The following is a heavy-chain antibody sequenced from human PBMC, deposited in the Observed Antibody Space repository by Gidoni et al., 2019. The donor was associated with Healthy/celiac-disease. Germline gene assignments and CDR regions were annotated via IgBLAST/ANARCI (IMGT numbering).Heavy chain of an antibody. J-gene: IGHJ6*02. D-gene: IGHD4-4*01. CDR2: ISWNSGSI. V-gene: IGHV3-9*01. Sequence: LEWVSGISWNSGSIGYADSVKGRFTISRDNAKNSLYLQMNSLRAEDTALYYCAKDTVTTDYYYGMDVWGQGTTVTVSS. CDR3: AKDTVTTDYYYGMDV.